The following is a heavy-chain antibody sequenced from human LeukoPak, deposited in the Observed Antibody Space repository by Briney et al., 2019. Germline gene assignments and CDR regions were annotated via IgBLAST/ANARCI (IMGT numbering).Heavy chain of an antibody. CDR3: AKETNQAVAGALDY. J-gene: IGHJ4*02. CDR2: ISGSGGST. CDR1: GFTFSSYA. Sequence: GGSLRLSCAASGFTFSSYAMSWVRQAPGKGLEWVSAISGSGGSTYYADSVKGRFTNSRDNSKNTLYLQMNSLRAEDTAVYYCAKETNQAVAGALDYWGQGTLVTVSS. V-gene: IGHV3-23*01. D-gene: IGHD6-19*01.